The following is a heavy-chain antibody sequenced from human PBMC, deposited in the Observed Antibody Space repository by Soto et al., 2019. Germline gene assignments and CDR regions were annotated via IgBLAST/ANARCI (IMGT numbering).Heavy chain of an antibody. Sequence: SETLSLTCTVSGGSISSGDYYWSWIRQTPGKGLEWIGYIYYSGSTFYNPSLKSRVTISVDTSKNQFSLKLSSVTAADTAVYYCATLLGYCISTSCYVLDPWGQGTLVTVSS. CDR3: ATLLGYCISTSCYVLDP. J-gene: IGHJ5*02. D-gene: IGHD2-2*01. V-gene: IGHV4-30-4*01. CDR1: GGSISSGDYY. CDR2: IYYSGST.